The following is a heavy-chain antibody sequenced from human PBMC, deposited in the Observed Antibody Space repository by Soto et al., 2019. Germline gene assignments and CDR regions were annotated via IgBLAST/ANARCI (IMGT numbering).Heavy chain of an antibody. J-gene: IGHJ4*02. Sequence: QVQLVESGGGLVKPGGSLRLSCAASGFTFSNFYMSWIRQAPGKGLEWLSYISPSNTYTNYADSVKGRFTISRDDAKNSLYRQMNSLRAKDTAVYYCTRDPRSADYGGQGTLVAVSS. CDR2: ISPSNTYT. V-gene: IGHV3-11*05. CDR1: GFTFSNFY. CDR3: TRDPRSADY.